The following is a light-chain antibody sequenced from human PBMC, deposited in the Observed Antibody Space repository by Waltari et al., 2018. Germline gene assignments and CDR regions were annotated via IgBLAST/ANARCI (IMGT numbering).Light chain of an antibody. CDR3: QNHERLPAM. J-gene: IGKJ1*01. CDR1: QSMSRY. CDR2: AAS. V-gene: IGKV3-20*01. Sequence: ELVLTPSPGTLSLSPAERAILSCRASQSMSRYLAWYQQKPGQAPRLLLYAASSRATGIPDRFSGSGSGTDFSITISRLEPEDFAVYYCQNHERLPAMFGQGTKVEIK.